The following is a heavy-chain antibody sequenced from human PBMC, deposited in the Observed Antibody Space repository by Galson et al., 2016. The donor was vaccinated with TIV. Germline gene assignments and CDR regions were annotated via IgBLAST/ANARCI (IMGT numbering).Heavy chain of an antibody. V-gene: IGHV3-53*05. D-gene: IGHD2-21*01. J-gene: IGHJ6*02. Sequence: SLRLSCAASGLSVTDNSMTWVRQAPGQGLEWVALIYDDGKKMYADSVQGRFTISRDSSKNVLYLQMTSLRGDDTAVYFCARDRRHCGSECFLRYYYGMDVWGQGTAVTVSS. CDR2: IYDDGKK. CDR1: GLSVTDNS. CDR3: ARDRRHCGSECFLRYYYGMDV.